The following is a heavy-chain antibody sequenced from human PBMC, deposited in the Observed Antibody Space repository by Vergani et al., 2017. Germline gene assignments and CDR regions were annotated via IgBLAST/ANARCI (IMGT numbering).Heavy chain of an antibody. Sequence: EVHLVESGGGLVQPGESLKLSCATSGLTFSDYAIHWVRQTSGKGLEWIGRIRDKAYNYATVYAVSVKGRFTISRDDSKKTAYLQMNGLTTEDTAVYYWVYDFWAGYDSGDVGGKGTTVTVSS. CDR1: GLTFSDYA. CDR3: VYDFWAGYDSGDV. D-gene: IGHD3/OR15-3a*01. J-gene: IGHJ6*04. CDR2: IRDKAYNYAT. V-gene: IGHV3-73*02.